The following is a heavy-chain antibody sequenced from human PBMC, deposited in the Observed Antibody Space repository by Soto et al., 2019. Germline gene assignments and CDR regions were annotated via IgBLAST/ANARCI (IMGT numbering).Heavy chain of an antibody. CDR2: IPDTGGDA. Sequence: EVQLLESGGDLTRPGGSLRLSFSPSGLTLGGVAMSWVARAPGKGLHWVSTIPDTGGDAKYADSVRGRFVISRDNSKKILYLQMTSLTAEDSAMYFCARGSTDSYPGSRIFDFWGRGTLVTVSS. CDR1: GLTLGGVA. CDR3: ARGSTDSYPGSRIFDF. V-gene: IGHV3-23*01. D-gene: IGHD3-10*01. J-gene: IGHJ4*02.